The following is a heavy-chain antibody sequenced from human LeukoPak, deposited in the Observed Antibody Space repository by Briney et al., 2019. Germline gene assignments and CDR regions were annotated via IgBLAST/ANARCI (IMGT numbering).Heavy chain of an antibody. CDR3: ARGSLVHYYGSGSYRIRAGFDS. CDR1: GFTFSSYS. Sequence: GGSLRLSCEASGFTFSSYSRNWVRQAPGKGLEWISYISGNGNTIYYADSVKGRFTISRDNAKNSLYLQMNSLRAEDTAVYYCARGSLVHYYGSGSYRIRAGFDSWGQGTLVTVSS. D-gene: IGHD3-10*01. V-gene: IGHV3-48*04. J-gene: IGHJ4*02. CDR2: ISGNGNTI.